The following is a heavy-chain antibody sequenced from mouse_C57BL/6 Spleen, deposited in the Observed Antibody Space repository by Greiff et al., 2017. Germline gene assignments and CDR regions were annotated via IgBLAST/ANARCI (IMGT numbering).Heavy chain of an antibody. CDR2: INPHYGTT. V-gene: IGHV1-39*01. CDR3: TYYDYVVYAMDD. J-gene: IGHJ4*01. Sequence: EVQLQESGPELVKPGASVKISCKASGYSFTDYNMNWVKQSNGKSLEWIGVINPHYGTTSYNQKFKGKATLTVDQSSSTAYMQLNSLTSEDSAVYYCTYYDYVVYAMDDWGQGTSVTVSS. CDR1: GYSFTDYN. D-gene: IGHD2-4*01.